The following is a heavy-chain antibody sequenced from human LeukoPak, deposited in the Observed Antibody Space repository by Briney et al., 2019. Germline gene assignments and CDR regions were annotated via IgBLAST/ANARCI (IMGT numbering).Heavy chain of an antibody. CDR1: GNSISNYA. V-gene: IGHV1-69*05. D-gene: IGHD3-16*01. Sequence: ASVKASCKASGNSISNYAVSWVRQAPGQGFEWMGGIIPIFGTADYAQKFQGRVTITTDQSTSTTYMALSSLKSEDTATYCTTRACHAGGCSSSFYYYYGLHFWGQGTTVSVSS. J-gene: IGHJ6*02. CDR3: TRACHAGGCSSSFYYYYGLHF. CDR2: IIPIFGTA.